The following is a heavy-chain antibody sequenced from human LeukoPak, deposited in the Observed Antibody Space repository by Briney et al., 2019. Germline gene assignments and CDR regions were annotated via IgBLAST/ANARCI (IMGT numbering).Heavy chain of an antibody. CDR1: GFTFSDYD. CDR3: ATDGAGFDT. V-gene: IGHV3-11*01. J-gene: IGHJ5*02. Sequence: GGSLRLSCVASGFTFSDYDMSWIRQAPGKGLEWISYISSSGSTINYADSLKGRVTLSRDNAKNSLYLQMNSLRAEDTAVYYCATDGAGFDTWGQGVLVTVSS. CDR2: ISSSGSTI.